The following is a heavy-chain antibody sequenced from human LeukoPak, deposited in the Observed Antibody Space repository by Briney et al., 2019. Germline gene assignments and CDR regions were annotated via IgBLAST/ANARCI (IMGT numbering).Heavy chain of an antibody. CDR3: ARLVDTAMVTRSSDYMDV. V-gene: IGHV1-18*01. D-gene: IGHD5-18*01. J-gene: IGHJ6*03. Sequence: ASVKVSCKASGYTFTSYGISWVRQAPGQGLEWMGWISAYNGNTNYAQKLQGRVTMTTDTSTSTAYMELRSLRSEDTAVYYCARLVDTAMVTRSSDYMDVWGKGTTVTISS. CDR1: GYTFTSYG. CDR2: ISAYNGNT.